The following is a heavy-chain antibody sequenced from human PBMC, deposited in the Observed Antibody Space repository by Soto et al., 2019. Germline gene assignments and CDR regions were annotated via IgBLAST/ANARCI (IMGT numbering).Heavy chain of an antibody. CDR3: ARHPSSIALAGENNWFDP. D-gene: IGHD6-19*01. Sequence: QLQLQESGPGLVKPSETLSLTCTVSGGSISSSSYYWGWIRQPPGKGLEWIGSIYYSGSTYYNPSLKSRVTISVATSMNQFSLRRGSVTAADTAVYYWARHPSSIALAGENNWFDPWGQGTLVTVSS. CDR1: GGSISSSSYY. J-gene: IGHJ5*02. V-gene: IGHV4-39*01. CDR2: IYYSGST.